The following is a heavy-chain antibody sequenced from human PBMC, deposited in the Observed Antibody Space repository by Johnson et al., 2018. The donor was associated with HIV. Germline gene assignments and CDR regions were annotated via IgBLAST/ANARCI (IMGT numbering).Heavy chain of an antibody. J-gene: IGHJ3*02. CDR1: GFTFSDYY. Sequence: QVQLVESGGGLVKPGGSLRLSCAASGFTFSDYYMNWIRQAPGKGLEWVSYISSSGSTIYYADSVKGRFTISRDNAKNSLYLQMNSLRAEDTAVYYCAKDLSDSSGYHDAFDIWGQGTMVTVSS. CDR3: AKDLSDSSGYHDAFDI. D-gene: IGHD3-22*01. V-gene: IGHV3-11*04. CDR2: ISSSGSTI.